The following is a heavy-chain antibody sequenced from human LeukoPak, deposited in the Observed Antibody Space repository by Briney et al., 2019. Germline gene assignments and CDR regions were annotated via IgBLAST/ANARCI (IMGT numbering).Heavy chain of an antibody. J-gene: IGHJ4*02. CDR3: ARVVSDSSGWYHFDY. V-gene: IGHV3-30*03. CDR1: GFTFNYYG. D-gene: IGHD6-19*01. Sequence: PGGSLRLSCGTSGFTFNYYGMSWVRRAPGKGLEWVAVISNDGRNKYYADSVKGRFTISRDNSKNTLYLQMNSLRADDTAVYYCARVVSDSSGWYHFDYWGQGTLVTVSS. CDR2: ISNDGRNK.